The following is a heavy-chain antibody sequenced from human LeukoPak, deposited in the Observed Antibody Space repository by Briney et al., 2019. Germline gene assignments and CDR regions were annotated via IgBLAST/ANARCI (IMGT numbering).Heavy chain of an antibody. CDR1: GGSFTDYF. CDR2: INDYTGDT. CDR3: ARGRIAKIVVVHSFSYGMDV. D-gene: IGHD3-22*01. V-gene: IGHV4-34*01. Sequence: PSETLSLTCTVFGGSFTDYFWTWLRHSPGKGLEWIGEINDYTGDTNYNPSLNSRVSVSLEKSKNPFSLELRSVTAADTAVYYCARGRIAKIVVVHSFSYGMDVWGQGTTVTVSS. J-gene: IGHJ6*02.